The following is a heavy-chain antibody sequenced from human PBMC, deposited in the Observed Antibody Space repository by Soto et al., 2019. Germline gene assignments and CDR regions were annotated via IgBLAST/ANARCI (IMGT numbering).Heavy chain of an antibody. CDR2: INHSGST. CDR3: ARANRITMVRGIRDYYYMDV. D-gene: IGHD3-10*01. V-gene: IGHV4-34*01. J-gene: IGHJ6*03. CDR1: GGSFSGYY. Sequence: SETLSLTCAVYGGSFSGYYWSWIRQPPGKGLEWIGEINHSGSTNYNPSLKSRVTISVDTSKNHFSLKLSSVTAADTAVYYCARANRITMVRGIRDYYYMDVWAKGTTVTVSS.